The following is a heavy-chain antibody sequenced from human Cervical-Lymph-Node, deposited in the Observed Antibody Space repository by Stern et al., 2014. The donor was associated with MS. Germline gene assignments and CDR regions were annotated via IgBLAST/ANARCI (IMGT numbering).Heavy chain of an antibody. CDR2: TRGSGGST. CDR1: GFTFSSYA. CDR3: AKGPQYYYDSSDYFDS. D-gene: IGHD3-22*01. V-gene: IGHV3-23*04. Sequence: EVQLVESGGGLVQPGGSLRLSCAASGFTFSSYAMGWVRLVPGKGLEWVSATRGSGGSTYYADAVKGRFTISRDNSKNTLYLQMNSLRVEDTAVYYCAKGPQYYYDSSDYFDSWGQGTPVTVSS. J-gene: IGHJ4*02.